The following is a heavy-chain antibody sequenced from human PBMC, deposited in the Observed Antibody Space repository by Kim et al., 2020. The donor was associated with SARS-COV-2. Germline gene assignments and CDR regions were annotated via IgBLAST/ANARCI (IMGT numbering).Heavy chain of an antibody. CDR2: IYYSGST. CDR1: GGSISSGGYY. Sequence: SETLSLTCTVSGGSISSGGYYWSWIRQHPGKGLEWIGYIYYSGSTYYNPSLKSRVTISVDTSKNQFSLKLSSVTAADTAVYYCARTYDFWSGYYPPINWFDPWGQGTLGTVSS. J-gene: IGHJ5*02. D-gene: IGHD3-3*01. CDR3: ARTYDFWSGYYPPINWFDP. V-gene: IGHV4-31*03.